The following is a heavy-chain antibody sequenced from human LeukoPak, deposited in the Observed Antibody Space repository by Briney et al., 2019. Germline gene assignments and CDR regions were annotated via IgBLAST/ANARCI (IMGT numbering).Heavy chain of an antibody. CDR2: INPNSGGT. CDR3: ARAVAGNNPYTLPLFDY. D-gene: IGHD6-19*01. CDR1: GYTFTGYY. J-gene: IGHJ4*02. V-gene: IGHV1-2*02. Sequence: EASVKVSCKASGYTFTGYYMHWVRQAPGQGLEWMGWINPNSGGTNYAQKFQGRATMTRDTSISTAYMELSRLRSDDTAVYYCARAVAGNNPYTLPLFDYWGQGTLVTVSS.